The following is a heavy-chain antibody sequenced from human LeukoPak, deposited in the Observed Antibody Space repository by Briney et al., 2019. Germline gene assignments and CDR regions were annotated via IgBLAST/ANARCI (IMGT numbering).Heavy chain of an antibody. Sequence: SETLSLTCTVSGGSISSYYWSWIRQPPGKGPEWIGYIYTSGSSNYNPSLKSRVTISVDTSKNQFSLKLSSVTAADTAVYYCARDCGGDCYGFGYWGQGTLVTVSS. D-gene: IGHD2-21*02. CDR2: IYTSGSS. V-gene: IGHV4-4*09. CDR1: GGSISSYY. CDR3: ARDCGGDCYGFGY. J-gene: IGHJ4*02.